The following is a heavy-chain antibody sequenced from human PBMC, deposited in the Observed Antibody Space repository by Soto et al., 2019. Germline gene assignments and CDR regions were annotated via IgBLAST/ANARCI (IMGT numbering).Heavy chain of an antibody. CDR1: GGSISSGGYY. Sequence: QVQLQESGPGLVKPSQTLSLTCTVSGGSISSGGYYWIWIRQHPGKGLEWIGYIYYSGSTYYNPSLKSRFTISVDTSKNQFSLKLSSLTAADTAVYYCARVNSARPLSALVAFDYWGQGTLVTVSS. CDR2: IYYSGST. V-gene: IGHV4-31*03. CDR3: ARVNSARPLSALVAFDY. D-gene: IGHD5-12*01. J-gene: IGHJ4*02.